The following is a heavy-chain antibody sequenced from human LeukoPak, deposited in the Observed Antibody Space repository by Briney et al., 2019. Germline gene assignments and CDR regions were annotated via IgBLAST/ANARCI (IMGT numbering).Heavy chain of an antibody. CDR1: GFTFDDYA. CDR3: AKDLGLVTTDYFDY. D-gene: IGHD4-17*01. Sequence: GGSLRLYCAASGFTFDDYAMHWVRQAPGKGLEWVSGISWNSGSIGYADSVKGRFTISRDNAKNSLYLQMNSLRAEDTAVYYCAKDLGLVTTDYFDYWGQGTLVTVSS. CDR2: ISWNSGSI. J-gene: IGHJ4*02. V-gene: IGHV3-9*01.